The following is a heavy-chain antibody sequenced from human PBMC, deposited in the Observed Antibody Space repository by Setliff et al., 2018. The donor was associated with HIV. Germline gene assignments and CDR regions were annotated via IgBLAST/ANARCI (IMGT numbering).Heavy chain of an antibody. CDR1: GVTFSSYS. D-gene: IGHD3-22*01. CDR2: ISRISDTI. CDR3: ARVQYFNSGGYWATIRHYYYMDV. Sequence: HPGGSLRLSCAASGVTFSSYSMNWVRQAPGKGLEWLSYISRISDTIYYADSVKGRFTISRDNAENSLFLQMNSLRAEDTAVYYCARVQYFNSGGYWATIRHYYYMDVWGKGTAVTVSS. V-gene: IGHV3-48*01. J-gene: IGHJ6*03.